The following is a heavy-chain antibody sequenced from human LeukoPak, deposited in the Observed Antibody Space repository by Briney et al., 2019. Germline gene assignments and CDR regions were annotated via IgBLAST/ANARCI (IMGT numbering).Heavy chain of an antibody. Sequence: ASVKVSCKASGYTFTSYDINWVRQATGQGLEWMGWMNPNSGNTGYAQKFQGRVTITRNTSISTAYMELSSLRSEDTAVYYCARVVRPRGGYYMDVWGKGTTVTVSS. CDR1: GYTFTSYD. CDR2: MNPNSGNT. J-gene: IGHJ6*03. V-gene: IGHV1-8*03. D-gene: IGHD3-10*01. CDR3: ARVVRPRGGYYMDV.